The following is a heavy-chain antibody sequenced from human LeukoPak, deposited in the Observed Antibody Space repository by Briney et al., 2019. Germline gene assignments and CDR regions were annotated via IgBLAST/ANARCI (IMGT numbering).Heavy chain of an antibody. CDR2: INHSGST. CDR1: GGSFSGYY. D-gene: IGHD3-3*01. J-gene: IGHJ4*02. Sequence: SSETLSLTCAVYGGSFSGYYWSWIRQPPGKGLEWIGEINHSGSTNYNPPLKSRVTISVDTSKNQFSLKLSSVTAADTAVYYCARGRRVNDFWSGYRRPFDYWGQGTLVTVSS. V-gene: IGHV4-34*01. CDR3: ARGRRVNDFWSGYRRPFDY.